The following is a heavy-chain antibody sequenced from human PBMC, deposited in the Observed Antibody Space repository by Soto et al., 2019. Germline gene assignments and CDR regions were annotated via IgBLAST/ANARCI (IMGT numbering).Heavy chain of an antibody. CDR2: ISAHNGNT. Sequence: QVQLVQSGAEVKKPGASVKVSCKASGYTFTSYGISWVRQAPGQGLERMGWISAHNGNTNHAQKVQGRVTMTTETSTSTAYMELRSLRSDDRAVYYCARDAAVGLFDYWGQETLVTVSS. CDR1: GYTFTSYG. V-gene: IGHV1-18*01. D-gene: IGHD1-26*01. J-gene: IGHJ4*02. CDR3: ARDAAVGLFDY.